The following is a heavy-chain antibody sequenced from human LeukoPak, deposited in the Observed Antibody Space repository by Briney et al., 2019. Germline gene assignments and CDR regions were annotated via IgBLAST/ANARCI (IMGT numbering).Heavy chain of an antibody. CDR3: ARVGSGSSHRPFDY. CDR1: GFTFSSYW. Sequence: GGSLRLSCAASGFTFSSYWMTWVRQAPGNGPEWVANINEDESEKNYVDSVKGRFTISRDSAKNSLYLQMNSLRAEDTAVYYCARVGSGSSHRPFDYWGQGTLVTVSS. J-gene: IGHJ4*02. V-gene: IGHV3-7*01. CDR2: INEDESEK. D-gene: IGHD3-10*01.